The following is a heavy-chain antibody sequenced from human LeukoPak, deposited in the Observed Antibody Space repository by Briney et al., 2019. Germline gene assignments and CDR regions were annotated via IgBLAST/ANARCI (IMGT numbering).Heavy chain of an antibody. Sequence: PSETLSLTCTVSGGSIGSYYWSWIRQPPGKGLEWIGYIYYSGSTNYNPSLKSRVTISVDTSKNQFSLKLSSVTAADTAVYYCARAPFVYYDSSGYYFDAFDIWGQGTMVTVSS. CDR1: GGSIGSYY. V-gene: IGHV4-59*01. CDR2: IYYSGST. CDR3: ARAPFVYYDSSGYYFDAFDI. D-gene: IGHD3-22*01. J-gene: IGHJ3*02.